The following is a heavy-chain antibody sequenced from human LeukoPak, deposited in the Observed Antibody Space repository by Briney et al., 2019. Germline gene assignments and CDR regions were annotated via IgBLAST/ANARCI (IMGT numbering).Heavy chain of an antibody. D-gene: IGHD2-2*01. Sequence: GESLKISCKGSGYSFTNYWIGWVRQMPGKGLEWMGIIYPGNSDTRYNPSFQGQVTISADNSISTAYLQWSSLKASDTAMYYCARPLSTSHSQYYFDYWGQGTLVTVSS. V-gene: IGHV5-51*01. CDR2: IYPGNSDT. J-gene: IGHJ4*02. CDR1: GYSFTNYW. CDR3: ARPLSTSHSQYYFDY.